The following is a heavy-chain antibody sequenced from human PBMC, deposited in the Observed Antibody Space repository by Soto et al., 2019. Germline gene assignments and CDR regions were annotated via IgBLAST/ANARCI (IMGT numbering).Heavy chain of an antibody. CDR1: GYSLTASH. Sequence: ASVKVSCKASGYSLTASHIHWVRQAPGQGLEWMGIVNPSLGRTNYAQKFQGRVAMTWDTSTRTVYMELSSLRSDDTAVYYCARAPYSSTSFFFDHWGQGTLVTVSS. J-gene: IGHJ4*02. D-gene: IGHD6-6*01. V-gene: IGHV1-46*01. CDR3: ARAPYSSTSFFFDH. CDR2: VNPSLGRT.